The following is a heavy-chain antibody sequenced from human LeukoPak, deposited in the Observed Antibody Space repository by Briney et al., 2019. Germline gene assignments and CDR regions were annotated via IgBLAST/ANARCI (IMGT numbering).Heavy chain of an antibody. J-gene: IGHJ4*02. CDR3: ARSGLSRFDY. CDR2: ISDSSSYT. V-gene: IGHV3-21*04. Sequence: PGGSLRLSCAASGFTFSSYSMNWVRQAPGKGLEWVSSISDSSSYTYYADSVKGRFTISRDNFKNTLYLQMNSLRAEDTAVYYCARSGLSRFDYWGQGTLVTVSS. D-gene: IGHD4/OR15-4a*01. CDR1: GFTFSSYS.